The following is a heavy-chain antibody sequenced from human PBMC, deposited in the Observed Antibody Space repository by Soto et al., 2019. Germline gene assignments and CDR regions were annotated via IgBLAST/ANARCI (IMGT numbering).Heavy chain of an antibody. CDR1: GFPFSSYS. V-gene: IGHV3-21*01. Sequence: PGGSLRLSCAASGFPFSSYSMNWVRPAPGKGLEWVSSISSSSYLYYADPVKGRFTISRDNAQNSLYLQMNSLRAEDTAVYYCARGYYDSSAYYYSWGQGTLVTVSS. J-gene: IGHJ4*02. D-gene: IGHD3-22*01. CDR2: ISSSSYL. CDR3: ARGYYDSSAYYYS.